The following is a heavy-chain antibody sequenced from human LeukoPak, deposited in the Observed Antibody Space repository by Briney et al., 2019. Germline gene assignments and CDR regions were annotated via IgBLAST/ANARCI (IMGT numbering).Heavy chain of an antibody. Sequence: PSETLSLTCTVSDYSISSGYYWGWIRQPPGKGLEWIGSIYHSGSTYYNPSLKSRVTISVDTSKNRFSLKLSSVTAADTAVYYCAREDKSDYYYGMDVWGQGTTVTVSS. CDR2: IYHSGST. CDR1: DYSISSGYY. J-gene: IGHJ6*02. CDR3: AREDKSDYYYGMDV. D-gene: IGHD2-15*01. V-gene: IGHV4-38-2*02.